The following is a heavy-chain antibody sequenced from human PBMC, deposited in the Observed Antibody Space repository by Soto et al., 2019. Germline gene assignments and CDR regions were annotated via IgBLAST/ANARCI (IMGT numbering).Heavy chain of an antibody. Sequence: SVKVSCKASGGTFSSYAISWVRQAPGQGLEWMGGINPIFGTPHYAQKYQGRVTITADTFTNTAYLELTRLPSDDQAVYLCATEGRHFDYWGQGTLVTVSS. CDR3: ATEGRHFDY. CDR1: GGTFSSYA. CDR2: INPIFGTP. J-gene: IGHJ4*02. V-gene: IGHV1-69*06.